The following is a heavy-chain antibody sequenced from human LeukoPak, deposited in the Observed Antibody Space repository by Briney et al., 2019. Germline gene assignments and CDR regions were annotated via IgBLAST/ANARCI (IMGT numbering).Heavy chain of an antibody. CDR2: LSGSGGGT. V-gene: IGHV3-23*01. Sequence: GGSLKLSGAAPGFTFSTYAMTWVRQAPGKGLDWFPALSGSGGGTHYADAVKGRFTISRDNSKNTLYLQMNSLRAADTAVYYCAKGGGYSGDYVSAYWGQGTLVTVSS. D-gene: IGHD4-17*01. CDR3: AKGGGYSGDYVSAY. J-gene: IGHJ4*02. CDR1: GFTFSTYA.